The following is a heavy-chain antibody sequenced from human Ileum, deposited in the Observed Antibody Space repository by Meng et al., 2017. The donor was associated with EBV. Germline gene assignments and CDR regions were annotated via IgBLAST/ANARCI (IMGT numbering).Heavy chain of an antibody. CDR3: ARSSPIVRGLDY. V-gene: IGHV4-4*02. J-gene: IGHJ4*02. Sequence: QVQLQEVGPGLVQPFGTLSPTCAVSGASVSGSDWWSWVRQPPGKGLEWIGEVYHDGATNYHPSLKSRVTISLDKSKNEVNLHLNSLTAADTAVYFCARSSPIVRGLDYWGQGTLVTVSS. D-gene: IGHD3-10*01. CDR1: GASVSGSDW. CDR2: VYHDGAT.